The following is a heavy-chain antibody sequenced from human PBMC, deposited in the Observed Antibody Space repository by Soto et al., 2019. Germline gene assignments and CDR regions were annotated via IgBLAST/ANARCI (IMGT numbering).Heavy chain of an antibody. CDR1: GGTFSSYT. J-gene: IGHJ4*02. Sequence: QVQLVQSGAEVKKPGSSVKVSCKASGGTFSSYTISWVRQAPGQGLEWMGRIIPILGIANYAQKFQGRVTITADKPTSTAYMELSSLRSEDTAVYYCARYDYGGNPAHWGQGTLVTVSS. V-gene: IGHV1-69*02. CDR2: IIPILGIA. CDR3: ARYDYGGNPAH. D-gene: IGHD4-17*01.